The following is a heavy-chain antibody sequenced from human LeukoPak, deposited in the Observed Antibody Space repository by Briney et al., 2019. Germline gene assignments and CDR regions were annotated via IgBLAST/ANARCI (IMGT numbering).Heavy chain of an antibody. J-gene: IGHJ4*02. CDR1: VFSFCGSA. CDR3: SRPTVAGAWDY. Sequence: GGCLRLSRAASVFSFCGSAMHWVPDASAKGWVWGVRIRSKANSYAPAYAASVKGRFTISIDDSKSRVYLQMNSLKTEDTAVYYCSRPTVAGAWDYWGQGTRITVSS. D-gene: IGHD6-19*01. CDR2: IRSKANSYAP. V-gene: IGHV3-73*01.